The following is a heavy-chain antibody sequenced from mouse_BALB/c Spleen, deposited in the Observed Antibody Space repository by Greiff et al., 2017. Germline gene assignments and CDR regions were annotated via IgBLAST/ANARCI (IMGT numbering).Heavy chain of an antibody. Sequence: DVMLVESGGGLVQPGGSRKLSCAASGFTFSSYAMSWVRQTPEKRLEWVASISSGGSTYYPDSVKGRFTISRDNARNILYLQMSSLRSEDTAMYYCARFTTVVVDYWGQGTTLTVSS. D-gene: IGHD1-1*01. CDR2: ISSGGST. CDR3: ARFTTVVVDY. V-gene: IGHV5-6-5*01. J-gene: IGHJ2*01. CDR1: GFTFSSYA.